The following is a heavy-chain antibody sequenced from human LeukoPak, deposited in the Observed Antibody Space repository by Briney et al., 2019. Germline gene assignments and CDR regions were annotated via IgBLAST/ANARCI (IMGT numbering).Heavy chain of an antibody. D-gene: IGHD3-10*01. CDR3: ARQHASGSYYVGY. Sequence: SETLSLTCTVSGGSISSSNCYWGWIRQPPGKGLEWIGTIHDSGNTYYNPPLMSRVTISVDTSQNQFSLKLSSVTAADTAVYYCARQHASGSYYVGYWGQGTLVTVSS. CDR1: GGSISSSNCY. V-gene: IGHV4-39*01. CDR2: IHDSGNT. J-gene: IGHJ4*02.